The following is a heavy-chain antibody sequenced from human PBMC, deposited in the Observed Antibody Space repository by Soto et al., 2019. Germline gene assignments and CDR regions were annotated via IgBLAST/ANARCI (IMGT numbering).Heavy chain of an antibody. CDR3: ARGLAVRGSYGLDV. CDR1: GASISGGGSS. V-gene: IGHV4-30-2*01. CDR2: IYHNGIT. Sequence: SETLSLTCAVSGASISGGGSSWSWIRQAPGTGLEWIGYIYHNGITNYNPSLKSRVTISADKSQNQFSLSLNFVTAADTAVYYCARGLAVRGSYGLDVWGQGTTVTVSS. J-gene: IGHJ6*02. D-gene: IGHD3-10*01.